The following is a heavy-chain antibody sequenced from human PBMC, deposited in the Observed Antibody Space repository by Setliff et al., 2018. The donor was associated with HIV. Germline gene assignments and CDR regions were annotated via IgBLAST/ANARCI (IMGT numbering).Heavy chain of an antibody. Sequence: PSETLSLTCAVYGGSPSGYYWSWVRQSPGRGLEWIGEINQSGNTNFNPSLKSRLIISVDTSKSQFSLKLTSVTAADTALYYCAREGGQGYSGSGSFYHRNFDLWGRGTLVTVS. CDR2: INQSGNT. CDR3: AREGGQGYSGSGSFYHRNFDL. D-gene: IGHD3-10*01. J-gene: IGHJ2*01. V-gene: IGHV4-34*01. CDR1: GGSPSGYY.